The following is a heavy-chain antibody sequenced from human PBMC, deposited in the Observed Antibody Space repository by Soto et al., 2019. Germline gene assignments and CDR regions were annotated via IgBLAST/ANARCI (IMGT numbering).Heavy chain of an antibody. CDR2: IYPAASDA. J-gene: IGHJ4*02. V-gene: IGHV5-51*01. CDR1: GYKFSSYW. CDR3: AEDRRAGGNSAFYFDF. Sequence: GESLKISCKASGYKFSSYWIAWLRQVPEKGLEWMGVIYPAASDARYSPSFQGQVTISVDNSHNTLYLQVHSLTAEDTAVYYCAEDRRAGGNSAFYFDFWGQGAQVTVSS. D-gene: IGHD3-16*01.